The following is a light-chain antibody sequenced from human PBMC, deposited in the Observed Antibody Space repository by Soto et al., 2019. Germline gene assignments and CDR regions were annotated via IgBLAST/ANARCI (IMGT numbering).Light chain of an antibody. CDR3: CSYTTSGTRV. CDR2: EVT. V-gene: IGLV2-14*01. J-gene: IGLJ1*01. Sequence: QSAVTQPASVSGSPGQSIAISCTGSSSDVGFYNYISWYQQHPGKVPKLIIYEVTNRPSGVSNRFSGSKSGNTASLTISGLQAEDEADYYCCSYTTSGTRVFGTGTKVTVL. CDR1: SSDVGFYNY.